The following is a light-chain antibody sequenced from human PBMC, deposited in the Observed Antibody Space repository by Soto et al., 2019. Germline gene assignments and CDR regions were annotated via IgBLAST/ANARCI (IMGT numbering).Light chain of an antibody. Sequence: EIVLTQSPGTLSLSPGERATLSCRASQSVSSSYLAWYQQKPGQAPRLLIYGASSRATGIPDRFSGSGSGTAFTLTINRLEPEDFAVYYCQQYGSSQWTFGQGTKVEIK. CDR1: QSVSSSY. CDR2: GAS. CDR3: QQYGSSQWT. J-gene: IGKJ1*01. V-gene: IGKV3-20*01.